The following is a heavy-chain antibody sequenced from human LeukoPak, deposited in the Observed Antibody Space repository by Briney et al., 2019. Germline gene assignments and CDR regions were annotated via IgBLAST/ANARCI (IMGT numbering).Heavy chain of an antibody. CDR1: GGSFSGYY. J-gene: IGHJ4*02. V-gene: IGHV4-34*01. D-gene: IGHD3-3*01. CDR2: INHSGST. CDR3: ARTRYYDFWSGYYGPKHKDYVHYFDY. Sequence: SETLSLTCAVYGGSFSGYYWSWIRQPPGKGLEWIGEINHSGSTNYNPSLKSRVTISVDTSKNQFSLKLSSVTAADTAVYYCARTRYYDFWSGYYGPKHKDYVHYFDYWGQGTLVTVSS.